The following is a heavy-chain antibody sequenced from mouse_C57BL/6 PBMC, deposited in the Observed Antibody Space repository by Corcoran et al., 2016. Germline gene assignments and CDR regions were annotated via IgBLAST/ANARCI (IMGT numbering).Heavy chain of an antibody. CDR3: ARTYYDYDDYAMDY. CDR2: IYPRSGNT. D-gene: IGHD2-4*01. V-gene: IGHV1-81*01. CDR1: GYTFTSYG. Sequence: QVQLQQSGAELARPGASVKLSCKASGYTFTSYGISWVKQRTGQGLEWIGEIYPRSGNTYYNEKFKGKATLTADKSSSTAYMELRSLTSEDSAVYFCARTYYDYDDYAMDYWGQGTSVTVSS. J-gene: IGHJ4*01.